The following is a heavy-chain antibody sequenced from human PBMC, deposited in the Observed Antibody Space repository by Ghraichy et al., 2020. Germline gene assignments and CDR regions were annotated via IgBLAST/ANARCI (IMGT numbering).Heavy chain of an antibody. D-gene: IGHD3-10*01. CDR1: GGSVSSGSYY. CDR3: ARSYGSESYYNPRFDY. CDR2: VYYSGST. Sequence: SETLSLTCTVSGGSVSSGSYYWSWIRQPPGKGLEWIGYVYYSGSTDYNPSLKTRLTISVDTSKNQFSLKLSSVTAADTAVYYCARSYGSESYYNPRFDYWGQGALVTVSS. J-gene: IGHJ4*02. V-gene: IGHV4-61*01.